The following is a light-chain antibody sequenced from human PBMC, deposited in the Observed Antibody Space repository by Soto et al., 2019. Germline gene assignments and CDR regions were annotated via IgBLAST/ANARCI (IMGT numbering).Light chain of an antibody. CDR1: SSDVGGYNY. CDR3: SSYTSSSTVV. J-gene: IGLJ2*01. Sequence: QSALTQPASVSGSPGQSITISCTGTSSDVGGYNYVSWYQQHPGKAPKLMIYDVSNRPSGVSNRFSGSKSGNTASLTISGHHAEDEDDYYCSSYTSSSTVVFGGGTKLTVL. V-gene: IGLV2-14*01. CDR2: DVS.